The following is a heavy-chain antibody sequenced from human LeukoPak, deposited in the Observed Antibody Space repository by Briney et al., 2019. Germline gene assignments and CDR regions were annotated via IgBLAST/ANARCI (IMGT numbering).Heavy chain of an antibody. CDR1: GGSIRSFF. CDR2: IYHTGST. V-gene: IGHV4-59*01. J-gene: IGHJ4*02. CDR3: ARASIAVAGFDY. D-gene: IGHD6-19*01. Sequence: SETLSLTCTVSGGSIRSFFWSWLRQPPGKPLEWLGHIYHTGSTNYNPSLKSRVTISVGTSKNQFSLKLSSVTAADTAVYYCARASIAVAGFDYWGQGTLVTVSS.